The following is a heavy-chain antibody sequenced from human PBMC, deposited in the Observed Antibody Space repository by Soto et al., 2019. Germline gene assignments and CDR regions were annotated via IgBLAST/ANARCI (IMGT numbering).Heavy chain of an antibody. CDR2: IIPIFGKR. J-gene: IGHJ4*02. D-gene: IGHD1-26*01. CDR1: GGTFSRYG. Sequence: QVQLVQSGAEVKKPGSSVKVSCTASGGTFSRYGFTWVRQAPGQGFQWMGGIIPIFGKRHYEQNFQGRLSITADESTSTVYMELSSLRSDDTAIYFCARTYYQWEALHYFDFWGQGTLVTVSS. V-gene: IGHV1-69*01. CDR3: ARTYYQWEALHYFDF.